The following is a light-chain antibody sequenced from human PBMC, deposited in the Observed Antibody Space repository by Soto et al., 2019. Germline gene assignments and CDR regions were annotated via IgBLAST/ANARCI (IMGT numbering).Light chain of an antibody. CDR2: DAS. CDR3: QQFHSFPMT. CDR1: QSITIW. J-gene: IGKJ5*01. V-gene: IGKV1-5*01. Sequence: DTQMTPSPSPPSSSAGDRVTITCPASQSITIWLAWYQQKPGKAPKLLIYDASTLESGVPSRFSGSGSGTEFTLTISSLQPDDFATYYCQQFHSFPMTFGQGTRLEIK.